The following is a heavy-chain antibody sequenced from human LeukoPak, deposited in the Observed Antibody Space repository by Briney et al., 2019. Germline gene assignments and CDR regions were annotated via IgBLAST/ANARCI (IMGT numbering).Heavy chain of an antibody. V-gene: IGHV1-46*01. CDR1: GYTFTSYY. CDR3: AREGIAARTFDY. J-gene: IGHJ4*02. CDR2: INPSGGST. Sequence: ASVKVSCKASGYTFTSYYMHWVRQAPGQGLEWMGIINPSGGSTSYAQKFQSRVTMTRDMSTSTVYMELSSLRSEDTAVYYCAREGIAARTFDYWGQGTLVTVSS. D-gene: IGHD6-6*01.